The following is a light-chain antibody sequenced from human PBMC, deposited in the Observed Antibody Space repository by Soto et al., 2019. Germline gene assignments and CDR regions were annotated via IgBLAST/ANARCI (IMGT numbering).Light chain of an antibody. CDR3: QQSFSTLGWT. CDR2: KAS. CDR1: QSISSW. Sequence: DIQMTQSPSTMSASVGDRVTITCRASQSISSWLAWYQQKPGKAPKFLIYKASTLESGVPSRFSGSGSGTEFTLTISSVQPDDFATYYCQQSFSTLGWTFGQGTKVDIK. V-gene: IGKV1-5*03. J-gene: IGKJ1*01.